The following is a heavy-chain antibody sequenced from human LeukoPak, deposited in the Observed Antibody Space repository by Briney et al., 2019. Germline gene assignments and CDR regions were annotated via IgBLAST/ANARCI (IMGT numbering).Heavy chain of an antibody. V-gene: IGHV1-2*02. CDR2: ISPNSGGT. J-gene: IGHJ4*02. D-gene: IGHD3-3*01. CDR3: ARTIFWSGYPDFDY. Sequence: ASVKVSCKASGYTFTGYYMHWVRQAPGQGLEWMGWISPNSGGTNYAQKFQGRVTMTRDTSISTAYMELSRLRSDDTAVYYCARTIFWSGYPDFDYWGQGTLVTVSS. CDR1: GYTFTGYY.